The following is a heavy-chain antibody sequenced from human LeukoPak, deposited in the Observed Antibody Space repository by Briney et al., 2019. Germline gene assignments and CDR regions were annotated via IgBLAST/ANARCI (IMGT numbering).Heavy chain of an antibody. V-gene: IGHV1-8*01. CDR2: MNPNSGNT. CDR1: GYTFTSYD. D-gene: IGHD4-17*01. CDR3: ARGEVDGDFRFFY. Sequence: ASVKVSCKASGYTFTSYDINWVRHATGQGLELMGWMNPNSGNTGYAQKFQGKVTMTRNTSISTAYMELSSLRSEDTAVYYCARGEVDGDFRFFYWGQGTLVTVSS. J-gene: IGHJ4*02.